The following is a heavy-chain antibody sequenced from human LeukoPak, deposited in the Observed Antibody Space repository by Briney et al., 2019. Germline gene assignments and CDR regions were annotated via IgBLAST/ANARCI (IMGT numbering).Heavy chain of an antibody. CDR2: ISKNGDST. Sequence: PGGSLRLSCAASGFTFSSYAMHWIRQAPGKGLEYVSAISKNGDSTFHAISVKGRFTISRDNSKNTLYLQMGSLRPEDMAVYYCARMDYSDQVFQHWGQGSLVTVSS. CDR1: GFTFSSYA. D-gene: IGHD4-17*01. V-gene: IGHV3-64*01. J-gene: IGHJ1*01. CDR3: ARMDYSDQVFQH.